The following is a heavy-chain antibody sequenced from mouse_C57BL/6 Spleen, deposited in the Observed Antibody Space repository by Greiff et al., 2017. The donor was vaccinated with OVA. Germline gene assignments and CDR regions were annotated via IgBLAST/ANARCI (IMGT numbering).Heavy chain of an antibody. D-gene: IGHD2-4*01. CDR3: TTGLRRAWFAY. CDR2: IDPETGGT. Sequence: QVQLKQSGAELVRPGASVTLSCKASGYTFTDYEMHWVKQTPVHGLEWIGAIDPETGGTAYNQKFKGKAILTADKSSSTAYMELRSLTSEDSAVYYCTTGLRRAWFAYWGQGTLVTVSA. CDR1: GYTFTDYE. J-gene: IGHJ3*01. V-gene: IGHV1-15*01.